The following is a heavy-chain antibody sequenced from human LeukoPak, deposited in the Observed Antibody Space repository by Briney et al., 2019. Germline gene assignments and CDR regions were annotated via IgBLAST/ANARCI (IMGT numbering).Heavy chain of an antibody. J-gene: IGHJ4*02. CDR1: GYTFTGYY. CDR3: ARVTLTTLWFGDP. CDR2: INPNSGGT. Sequence: ASVKVSCKASGYTFTGYYMHWVRQAPGQGLEWMGWINPNSGGTNYAQKFQGRVTMTRDTSISTAYMELRSLRSDDTAVYYCARVTLTTLWFGDPWGQGTLVTVSS. D-gene: IGHD3-10*01. V-gene: IGHV1-2*02.